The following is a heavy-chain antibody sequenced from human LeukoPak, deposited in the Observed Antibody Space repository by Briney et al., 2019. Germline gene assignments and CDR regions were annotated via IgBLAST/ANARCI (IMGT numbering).Heavy chain of an antibody. CDR3: ATPYPREYCSSSACYFNY. CDR2: IYPDDSDT. D-gene: IGHD2-2*01. V-gene: IGHV5-51*01. J-gene: IGHJ4*02. CDR1: GYRFTSYW. Sequence: GESLKIFCKGSGYRFTSYWIGWVRQMPGKGLEWMGIIYPDDSDTRYSPSFQGQVTISADKSISTAYLQWSSLKASDTAMYYCATPYPREYCSSSACYFNYWGQGTLVTVSS.